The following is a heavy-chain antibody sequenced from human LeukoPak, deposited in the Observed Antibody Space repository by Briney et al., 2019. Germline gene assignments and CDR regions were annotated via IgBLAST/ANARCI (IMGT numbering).Heavy chain of an antibody. CDR2: INSDGSST. D-gene: IGHD5-24*01. V-gene: IGHV3-74*01. J-gene: IGHJ4*02. Sequence: PGGSLRLSCAASGFTFSSSPMHWVRQTPGKGLVWVSRINSDGSSTSYADSVKGRFTISRDNAKNTLYLQMNSLRAEDTAVYYCARVLEGMATIEELLFDYWGQGTLVTVSS. CDR1: GFTFSSSP. CDR3: ARVLEGMATIEELLFDY.